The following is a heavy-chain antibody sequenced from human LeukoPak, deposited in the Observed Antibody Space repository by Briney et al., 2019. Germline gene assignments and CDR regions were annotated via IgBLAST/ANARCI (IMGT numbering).Heavy chain of an antibody. CDR2: ISSSSSYI. CDR1: GFTFSSYS. D-gene: IGHD4-17*01. J-gene: IGHJ4*02. Sequence: GGSLRLSCAASGFTFSSYSMNWVRQAPGKGLEWVSSISSSSSYIYYADSVKGRFTISRDNAKNSLYLQMNSLRAEDTAVYYCARAYRGSKRTTGIYYFDYWGQGTLVTVSS. CDR3: ARAYRGSKRTTGIYYFDY. V-gene: IGHV3-21*01.